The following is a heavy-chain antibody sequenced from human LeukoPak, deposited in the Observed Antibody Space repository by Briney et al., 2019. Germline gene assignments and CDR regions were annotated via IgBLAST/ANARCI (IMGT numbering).Heavy chain of an antibody. Sequence: ASVKVSCKASGYAFPSYGISWVRQAPGQGLEWMGWISAYNGNTNYAQKLQGRVTMTTDTSTSTAYMELRSLRSDDTAVYYCARDLQQLVPSGYWGQGTLVTVSS. V-gene: IGHV1-18*01. J-gene: IGHJ4*02. CDR2: ISAYNGNT. CDR1: GYAFPSYG. CDR3: ARDLQQLVPSGY. D-gene: IGHD6-13*01.